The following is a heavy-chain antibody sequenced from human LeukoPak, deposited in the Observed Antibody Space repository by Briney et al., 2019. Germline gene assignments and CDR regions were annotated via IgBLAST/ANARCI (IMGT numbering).Heavy chain of an antibody. CDR3: ARDWGDLELYFDY. D-gene: IGHD1-26*01. CDR2: ISGSGGST. Sequence: GGSLRLSCAASGFTFSSYAMSWVRQAPGKGLEWVSAISGSGGSTYYADSVKGRLTISRDNSKNTLYLQMNSLRAEDTAVYYCARDWGDLELYFDYWGQGTLVTVSS. V-gene: IGHV3-23*01. CDR1: GFTFSSYA. J-gene: IGHJ4*02.